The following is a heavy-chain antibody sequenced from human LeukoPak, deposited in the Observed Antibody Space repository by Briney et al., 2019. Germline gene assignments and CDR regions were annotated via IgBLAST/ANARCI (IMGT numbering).Heavy chain of an antibody. CDR3: TSPLNDYYFDTSGRY. Sequence: GGSLRLSCAASGFTFSGSAILWVRQAAGKGLEWVGRIRSKANTYATAYATSVKCRFSISRDDSKNTAYLQMNSLRTEDTAVYYCTSPLNDYYFDTSGRYWGQGTLVTVSS. CDR1: GFTFSGSA. J-gene: IGHJ4*02. CDR2: IRSKANTYAT. V-gene: IGHV3-73*01. D-gene: IGHD3-22*01.